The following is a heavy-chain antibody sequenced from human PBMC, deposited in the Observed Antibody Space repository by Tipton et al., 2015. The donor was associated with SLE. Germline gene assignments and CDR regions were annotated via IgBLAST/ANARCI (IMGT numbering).Heavy chain of an antibody. Sequence: TLSLTCTASGGSISSSSYYWGWIRQPPGKGLEWIGSIYYSGSTYYNPSLKSRVTISVDTSKNQFSLKLSSVTAADTAVYYCARVSGSYKAYFQHWGQGTLVTVSS. J-gene: IGHJ1*01. CDR3: ARVSGSYKAYFQH. D-gene: IGHD1-26*01. CDR1: GGSISSSSYY. V-gene: IGHV4-39*07. CDR2: IYYSGST.